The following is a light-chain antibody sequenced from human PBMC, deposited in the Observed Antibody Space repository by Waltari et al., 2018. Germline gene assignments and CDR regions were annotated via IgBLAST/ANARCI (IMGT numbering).Light chain of an antibody. CDR3: QQYDSYPWT. V-gene: IGKV1-5*03. Sequence: DIQMTQSPSTLSASVGDRVTIICRASQSISSWLAWYPQKPGQAPKILIYKASSLESGVPSRFSGSGSGTEFTLTISSLQPDDFAAYYCQQYDSYPWTFGQATKVEIK. CDR1: QSISSW. CDR2: KAS. J-gene: IGKJ1*01.